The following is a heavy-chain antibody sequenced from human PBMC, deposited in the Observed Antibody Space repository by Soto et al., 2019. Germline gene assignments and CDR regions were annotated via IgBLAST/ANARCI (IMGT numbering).Heavy chain of an antibody. J-gene: IGHJ6*02. Sequence: GESLKISCKGFEYSFTSYWIGWVRQMPGKGLEWMGIIYPGDSNTRYSPSFQGQVTFSADKSISTAYLQWSSLKAADTAIYCCARSYGPMTYGMDVWGQGTSVTVSS. D-gene: IGHD3-10*01. CDR1: EYSFTSYW. CDR3: ARSYGPMTYGMDV. CDR2: IYPGDSNT. V-gene: IGHV5-51*01.